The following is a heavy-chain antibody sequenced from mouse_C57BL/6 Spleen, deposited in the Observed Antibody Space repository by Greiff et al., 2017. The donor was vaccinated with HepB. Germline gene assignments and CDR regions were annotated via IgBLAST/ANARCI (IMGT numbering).Heavy chain of an antibody. V-gene: IGHV1-76*01. CDR1: GYTFTDYY. CDR2: IYPGSGNT. CDR3: ARRGLTVWRYFDV. D-gene: IGHD4-1*01. J-gene: IGHJ1*03. Sequence: QVHVKQSGAELVRPGASVKLSCKASGYTFTDYYINWVKQRPGQGLEWIARIYPGSGNTYYNEKFKGKATLTAEKSSSTAYMQLSSLTSEDSAVYFCARRGLTVWRYFDVWGTGTTVTVSS.